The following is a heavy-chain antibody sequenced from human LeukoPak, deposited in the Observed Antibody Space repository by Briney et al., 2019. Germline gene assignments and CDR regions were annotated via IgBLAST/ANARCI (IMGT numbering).Heavy chain of an antibody. V-gene: IGHV4-4*02. Sequence: PSGTLSLTCAVSGGSISSSYWWNWVRQPPEKGLEWIGKILHSGSTNYNPSLKSRVTISVDKSRNQFSLKLSSVTAADTAMYYCARESKYCGDTSCSSWFDPWGQGTLVTVSS. CDR3: ARESKYCGDTSCSSWFDP. J-gene: IGHJ5*02. CDR2: ILHSGST. D-gene: IGHD2-2*01. CDR1: GGSISSSYW.